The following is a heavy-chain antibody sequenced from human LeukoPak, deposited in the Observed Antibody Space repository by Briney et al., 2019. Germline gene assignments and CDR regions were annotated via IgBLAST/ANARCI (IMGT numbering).Heavy chain of an antibody. CDR2: ISYDGSNK. CDR1: GFTFSSYA. CDR3: ARDTHYDILTGPFDY. J-gene: IGHJ4*02. V-gene: IGHV3-30*04. Sequence: TGRSLRLSCAASGFTFSSYAMHWVRQAPGKGLEWVAVISYDGSNKYYADSVKGRFTIYRDNSKNTLYLQMNSLRAEDTAVYYCARDTHYDILTGPFDYWGQGTLVTVSS. D-gene: IGHD3-9*01.